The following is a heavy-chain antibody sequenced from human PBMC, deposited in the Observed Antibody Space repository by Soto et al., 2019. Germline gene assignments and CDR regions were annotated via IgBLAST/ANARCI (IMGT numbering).Heavy chain of an antibody. V-gene: IGHV5-51*01. J-gene: IGHJ6*02. CDR1: EDAITDYW. D-gene: IGHD2-2*01. CDR2: IYPGDADT. CDR3: ATHTSHFRYYYYAMDV. Sequence: GESIKISCKGSEDAITDYWIGCGGQLPGKGLEWRGIIYPGDADTRYSPSFQGHVTITVDKSTSTPHLHWTTLTDSDTAMYYCATHTSHFRYYYYAMDVWGQGPTVT.